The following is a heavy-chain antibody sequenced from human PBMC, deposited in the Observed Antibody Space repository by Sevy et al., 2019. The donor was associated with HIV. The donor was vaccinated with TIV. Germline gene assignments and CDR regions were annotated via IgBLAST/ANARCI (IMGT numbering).Heavy chain of an antibody. V-gene: IGHV4-39*01. CDR1: GGSISSSSYY. CDR3: ARHVVAVVRSPFDY. CDR2: IYYSGST. D-gene: IGHD6-19*01. Sequence: SETLSLTCTVSGGSISSSSYYWGWIRQPPGKGLEWIGSIYYSGSTYYNPSLKSRVTISVDTSKNQFSLKLSSVTAADTAVYYCARHVVAVVRSPFDYWGQGTLVTVSS. J-gene: IGHJ4*02.